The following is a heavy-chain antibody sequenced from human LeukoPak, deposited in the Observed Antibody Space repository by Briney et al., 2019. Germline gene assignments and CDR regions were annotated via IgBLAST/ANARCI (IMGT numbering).Heavy chain of an antibody. Sequence: PGGSLRLSCAASGFTFSNYWMCWVRQAPGKGLVWVSCIKNDGSSTFYADAVKGRFTISRDNAKSTLYLQMDSLRAEDTGLFYCANMLDLPFCGQGTLVTVSS. J-gene: IGHJ4*02. CDR2: IKNDGSST. CDR1: GFTFSNYW. V-gene: IGHV3-74*01. D-gene: IGHD2-2*03. CDR3: ANMLDLPF.